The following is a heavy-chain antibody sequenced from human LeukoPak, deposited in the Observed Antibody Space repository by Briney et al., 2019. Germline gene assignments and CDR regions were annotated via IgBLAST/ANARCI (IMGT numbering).Heavy chain of an antibody. V-gene: IGHV4-4*07. CDR1: GGSITGYY. CDR3: AREEFLHEIDSSGYFVY. CDR2: VYSSGVG. Sequence: SETLSLTCTVSGGSITGYYWNWIRQPAGQGLQWLGRVYSSGVGNYNPSLTSRVTMSVDTSKNQFSLKLTPLTAADTAVYYCAREEFLHEIDSSGYFVYWGQGTLVTVSS. J-gene: IGHJ4*02. D-gene: IGHD3-22*01.